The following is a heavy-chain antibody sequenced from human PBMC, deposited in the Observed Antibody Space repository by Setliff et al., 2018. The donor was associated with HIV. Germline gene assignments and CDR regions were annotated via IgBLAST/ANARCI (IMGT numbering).Heavy chain of an antibody. D-gene: IGHD3-10*01. J-gene: IGHJ4*02. Sequence: GESLKISCAASGFTFSSYWMSWVRQAPGKGLEWVANIKQDGSEMYYVDSVKGRFTISRDNAKNSLFLQVKSLRAEDTGVYYCARDFYGSGSPPCGYWGQGTLVTVSS. V-gene: IGHV3-7*01. CDR3: ARDFYGSGSPPCGY. CDR2: IKQDGSEM. CDR1: GFTFSSYW.